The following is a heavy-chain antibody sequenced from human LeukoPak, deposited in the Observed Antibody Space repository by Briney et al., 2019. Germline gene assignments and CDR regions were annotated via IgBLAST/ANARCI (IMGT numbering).Heavy chain of an antibody. CDR1: GFTFSSYG. V-gene: IGHV3-30*18. Sequence: GGSLRLSCAASGFTFSSYGMHWVRQAPGKGLEWVAVISYDGSNKYYADSVKGRFTISRDNSKNTLYLQMNSLRAEDTAVYYCAKDSLSGSYRWEGFDYWGQGTLVTVSS. D-gene: IGHD1-26*01. J-gene: IGHJ4*02. CDR3: AKDSLSGSYRWEGFDY. CDR2: ISYDGSNK.